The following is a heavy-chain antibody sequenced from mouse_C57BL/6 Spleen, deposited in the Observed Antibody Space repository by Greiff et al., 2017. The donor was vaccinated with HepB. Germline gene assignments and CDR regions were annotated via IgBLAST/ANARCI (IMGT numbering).Heavy chain of an antibody. CDR3: ARRGNYEFYFDY. CDR1: GYTFTSYW. D-gene: IGHD2-4*01. CDR2: IYPGSGST. Sequence: QVQLQQPGAELVKPGASVKMSCKASGYTFTSYWITWVKQRPGQGLEWIGDIYPGSGSTNYNEKFKSKATLTVDTSSSTAYMQLSSLTSEDSAVYYCARRGNYEFYFDYWGQGTTLTVSS. J-gene: IGHJ2*01. V-gene: IGHV1-55*01.